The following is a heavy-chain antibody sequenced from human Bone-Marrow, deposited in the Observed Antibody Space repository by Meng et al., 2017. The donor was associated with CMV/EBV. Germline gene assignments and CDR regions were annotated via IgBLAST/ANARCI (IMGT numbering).Heavy chain of an antibody. D-gene: IGHD3-3*01. J-gene: IGHJ6*02. CDR3: ARSGGYDFWSGYPQRWDGMDV. V-gene: IGHV4-59*01. CDR1: GGSISSYY. Sequence: SETLSLTCTVSGGSISSYYWSWIRQPPGKGLEWIGYIYYSGSTNYNPSLKSRVTISVDTSKNQFSLKLSSVTAADTAVYYCARSGGYDFWSGYPQRWDGMDVWGQGTTVTFSS. CDR2: IYYSGST.